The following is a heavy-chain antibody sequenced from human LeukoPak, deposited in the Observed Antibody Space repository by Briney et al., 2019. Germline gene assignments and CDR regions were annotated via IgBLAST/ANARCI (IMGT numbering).Heavy chain of an antibody. CDR1: GGSISSYY. V-gene: IGHV4-59*08. CDR3: ARVTLTAYYYYMDV. J-gene: IGHJ6*03. D-gene: IGHD2-21*02. Sequence: SETLSLTCTVSGGSISSYYWSWIRQPPGKGLEWIGYIYYSGSTNYNPSLKSRVTISVDTSKNQFSLKLSSVTAADTAVYYCARVTLTAYYYYMDVWGKGTTVTVSS. CDR2: IYYSGST.